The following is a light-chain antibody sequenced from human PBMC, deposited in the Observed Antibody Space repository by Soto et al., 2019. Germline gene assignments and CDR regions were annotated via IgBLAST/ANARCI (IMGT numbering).Light chain of an antibody. CDR1: QSISSW. CDR3: QQYDVYST. J-gene: IGKJ1*01. V-gene: IGKV1-5*01. Sequence: DIQMTQSPSTLSASVGDRVTITFRASQSISSWLAWYQQKPGKAPKLLIYAASSLQSGVPSRFSGSGYGTVFTLTISRLQPDDSATYYCQQYDVYSTFGQGTKVDIK. CDR2: AAS.